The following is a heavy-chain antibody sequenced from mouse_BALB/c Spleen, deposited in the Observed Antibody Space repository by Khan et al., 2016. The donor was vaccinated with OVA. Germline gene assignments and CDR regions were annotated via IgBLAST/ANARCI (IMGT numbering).Heavy chain of an antibody. D-gene: IGHD2-2*01. V-gene: IGHV1S135*01. CDR3: SIHGYVSWFTY. Sequence: EVQLQQSGPELMKPGASVKISCTASGYSFTTYSIHWVMQSHGTSLEWLGYIDPFSGATTYNQKFRGKATLTVDKSSSTAYIHLSNRTSEDSAVYYWSIHGYVSWFTYGGQGALVTVSA. J-gene: IGHJ3*01. CDR2: IDPFSGAT. CDR1: GYSFTTYS.